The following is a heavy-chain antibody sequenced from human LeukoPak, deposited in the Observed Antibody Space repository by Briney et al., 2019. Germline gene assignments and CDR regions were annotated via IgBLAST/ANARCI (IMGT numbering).Heavy chain of an antibody. CDR2: INHSGST. D-gene: IGHD2-15*01. J-gene: IGHJ5*02. CDR3: ASRGYCSGGNCYPNWFDP. V-gene: IGHV4-34*01. CDR1: GGSFSGYY. Sequence: PSETLSLTCAVYGGSFSGYYWSWIRQPPGKGLEWIGEINHSGSTNYNPSLKSRVTISVDTSKNQFSLKLSSVTAADTAVYYCASRGYCSGGNCYPNWFDPWGQGTLVTVSS.